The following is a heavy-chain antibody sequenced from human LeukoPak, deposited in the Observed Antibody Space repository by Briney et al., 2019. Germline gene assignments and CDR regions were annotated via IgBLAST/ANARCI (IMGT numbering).Heavy chain of an antibody. CDR3: ARGADSGYSSDN. J-gene: IGHJ4*02. D-gene: IGHD3-9*01. Sequence: PGGSLRLSCAASGFTFSNYWMHWVRQAPGKGLVWVSRINSDWRSTNYADSVKGRFTISRDNAKNTLYLQMNSLRAEDTAVYYCARGADSGYSSDNWGQGTLVSVSS. CDR1: GFTFSNYW. CDR2: INSDWRST. V-gene: IGHV3-74*01.